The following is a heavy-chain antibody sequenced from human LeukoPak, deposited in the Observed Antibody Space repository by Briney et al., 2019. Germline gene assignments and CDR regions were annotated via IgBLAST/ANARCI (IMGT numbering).Heavy chain of an antibody. CDR2: ISWNSGSI. J-gene: IGHJ6*02. V-gene: IGHV3-9*01. Sequence: GGSLRLSCAASGFTFDDYAMHWVRQAPGKGLEWVSGISWNSGSIGYADSVKGRFTISRANAKNSLYLQMNSLRAEDTALYYCAKVLADYYYYYGMDVWGQGTTVTVSS. CDR1: GFTFDDYA. CDR3: AKVLADYYYYYGMDV.